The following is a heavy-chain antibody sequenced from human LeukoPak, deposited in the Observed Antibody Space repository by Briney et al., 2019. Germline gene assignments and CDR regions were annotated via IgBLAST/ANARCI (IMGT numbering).Heavy chain of an antibody. D-gene: IGHD4-17*01. CDR2: ISSNGGST. CDR1: GFTFSSYA. J-gene: IGHJ6*04. Sequence: SGGSLRLSCSASGFTFSSYAVHWGRQAPGKGLEYVSAISSNGGSTYYADSVKGRFTISRDNSKNTLYLQMSSLRAEDTAVYYCVKDMTAVPTDRKSMEVWGEGATVTVSS. CDR3: VKDMTAVPTDRKSMEV. V-gene: IGHV3-64D*09.